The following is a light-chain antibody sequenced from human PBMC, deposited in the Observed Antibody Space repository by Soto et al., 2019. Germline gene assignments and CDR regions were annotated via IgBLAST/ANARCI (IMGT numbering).Light chain of an antibody. Sequence: DIQLTQSPSFLSASVGDRVTITCRASQGISSYLAWYQQKPGKAPKLLIYAASTLQSGVPSRFSGSGAGTEFTLSISSLQPEDFATYCCQQLNSYPLTCGPGTKVDIK. CDR3: QQLNSYPLT. CDR1: QGISSY. V-gene: IGKV1-9*01. J-gene: IGKJ3*01. CDR2: AAS.